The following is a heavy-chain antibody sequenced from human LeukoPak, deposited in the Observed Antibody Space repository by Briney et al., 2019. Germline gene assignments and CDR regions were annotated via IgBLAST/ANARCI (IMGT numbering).Heavy chain of an antibody. Sequence: QPGGSLSLSCADSGFTFSSYAMSWVRPAPGKGLEWVSAISGSGGSTYYADSVKGRFTISRDNSKNTLYLQMNSLRAEDTAVYYCARSSTSCFDYWGQGTLVTVSS. CDR2: ISGSGGST. D-gene: IGHD2-2*01. V-gene: IGHV3-23*01. CDR1: GFTFSSYA. CDR3: ARSSTSCFDY. J-gene: IGHJ4*02.